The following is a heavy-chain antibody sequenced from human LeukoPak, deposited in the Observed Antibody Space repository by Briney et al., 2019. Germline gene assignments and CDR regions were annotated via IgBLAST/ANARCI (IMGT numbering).Heavy chain of an antibody. CDR1: GFSLNTNGVG. J-gene: IGHJ4*02. Sequence: SGPTLVKPTHTLTLTCTFSGFSLNTNGVGVGWIRQPPGKALEWLALIYWDDDNRYSPSLKNRLTITKDTSKNQVVLTMTNMDPVDTATYFGAHGYHDNSIGFKYLYYFDYWGQGTLVTVSS. CDR2: IYWDDDN. V-gene: IGHV2-5*02. D-gene: IGHD3-9*01. CDR3: AHGYHDNSIGFKYLYYFDY.